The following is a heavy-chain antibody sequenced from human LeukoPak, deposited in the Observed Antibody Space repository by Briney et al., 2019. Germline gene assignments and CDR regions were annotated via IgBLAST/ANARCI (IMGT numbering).Heavy chain of an antibody. CDR3: AREVAAAGIGNWFDP. CDR1: GGSISSHY. D-gene: IGHD6-13*01. CDR2: IYYSGST. J-gene: IGHJ5*02. V-gene: IGHV4-59*11. Sequence: PSETLSLTCTVSGGSISSHYWSWIRQPPGKGLEWSGYIYYSGSTNYNPSLKSRVTISVDTSKNQFSLKLSSVTAADTAVYYCAREVAAAGIGNWFDPWGQGTLVTVSS.